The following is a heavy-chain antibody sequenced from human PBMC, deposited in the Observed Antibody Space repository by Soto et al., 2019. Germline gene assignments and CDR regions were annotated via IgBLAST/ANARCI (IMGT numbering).Heavy chain of an antibody. D-gene: IGHD4-17*01. J-gene: IGHJ4*02. Sequence: QVQLQESGPGLVKPSQTLSLPCTVSGGSISTGGYYWTWIRQHPGKGLEWIGYINYSGSTDYNPSLKSRVTLSVDTSKNQFSLKLSSVTAADTAVYYCARGLSVTLFDKWGQGTLVTVSS. CDR2: INYSGST. CDR3: ARGLSVTLFDK. V-gene: IGHV4-31*03. CDR1: GGSISTGGYY.